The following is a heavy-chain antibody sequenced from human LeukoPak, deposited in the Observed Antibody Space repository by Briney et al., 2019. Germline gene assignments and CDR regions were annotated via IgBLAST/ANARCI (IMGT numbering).Heavy chain of an antibody. J-gene: IGHJ6*02. Sequence: EGSLRLSCAASGFTFSSCGMHWVRQASGKGLEWVAVIYYDGSNKYYADSVKGRFTISRDNSKNTLFLEMNSLRAEDTAVYYCAKDGGRTASYYYYGMDVWGQGTTVTVSS. CDR1: GFTFSSCG. V-gene: IGHV3-30*18. CDR3: AKDGGRTASYYYYGMDV. CDR2: IYYDGSNK. D-gene: IGHD3-16*01.